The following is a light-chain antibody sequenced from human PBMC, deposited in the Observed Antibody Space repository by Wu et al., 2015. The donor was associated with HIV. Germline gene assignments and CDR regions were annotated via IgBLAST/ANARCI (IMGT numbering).Light chain of an antibody. J-gene: IGKJ4*01. Sequence: DIQMTQSPSSLSASVGDRVTITCRASQSISSYLNWYQQKPGKAPKLLIYAASSLQSGVPSRFSGSGSGTDFTLTISRLEPEDFAVYYCQQYGSSLTFGGGTKVEI. CDR2: AAS. V-gene: IGKV1-39*01. CDR1: QSISSY. CDR3: QQYGSSLT.